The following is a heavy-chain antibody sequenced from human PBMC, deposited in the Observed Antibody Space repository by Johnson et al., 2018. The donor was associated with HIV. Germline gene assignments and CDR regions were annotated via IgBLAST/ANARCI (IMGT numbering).Heavy chain of an antibody. Sequence: QVQLVESGGGLVQPGGSLRLSCAASGFTFSSYAMSWVRQAPGKGLEWVAVISYDGSNKYYADSVKGRFTISRDNSKNTLYLQMNSLRAEDTAVYYCAKDCSSFGGGWGSDAFDIWGQGTMVTVSS. CDR1: GFTFSSYA. CDR2: ISYDGSNK. J-gene: IGHJ3*02. D-gene: IGHD3-3*01. CDR3: AKDCSSFGGGWGSDAFDI. V-gene: IGHV3-30*18.